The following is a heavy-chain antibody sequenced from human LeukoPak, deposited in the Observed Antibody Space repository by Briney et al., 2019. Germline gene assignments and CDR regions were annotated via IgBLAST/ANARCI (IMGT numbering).Heavy chain of an antibody. Sequence: ASVKVSCKASGYTFTSYAMNWVRQAPGQGLEWMGWINPNSGGTNYAQKFQGRVTMTRDTSISTAYMELSRLRSDDTAVYYCARDIGDTAMVAYYYYYYMDVWGKATTVTISS. CDR3: ARDIGDTAMVAYYYYYYMDV. D-gene: IGHD5-18*01. CDR1: GYTFTSYA. CDR2: INPNSGGT. V-gene: IGHV1-2*02. J-gene: IGHJ6*03.